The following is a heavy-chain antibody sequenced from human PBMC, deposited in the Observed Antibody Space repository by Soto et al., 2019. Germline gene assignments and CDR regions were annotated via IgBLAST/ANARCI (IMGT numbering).Heavy chain of an antibody. V-gene: IGHV3-9*01. CDR3: AKAGITAAGGIYYYYYMDV. CDR2: ISWNSVNI. Sequence: EVQLVESGGGLVQPGRSLRLSCAVSGFTIDDYAMHWVRQAPGKGLEWVSGISWNSVNIGYADSVKGRFTIYRDNARNSLYLQMSSLRVEDTALYYCAKAGITAAGGIYYYYYMDVWGKGTTVTVSS. CDR1: GFTIDDYA. J-gene: IGHJ6*03. D-gene: IGHD6-13*01.